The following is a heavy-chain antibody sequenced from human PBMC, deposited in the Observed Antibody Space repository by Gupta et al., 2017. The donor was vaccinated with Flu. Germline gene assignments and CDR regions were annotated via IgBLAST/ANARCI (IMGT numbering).Heavy chain of an antibody. CDR2: VHSNGNT. CDR1: GGSVNVFSYF. J-gene: IGHJ4*02. Sequence: QLRESGPRLLKPSQTLSLTCSVSGGSVNVFSYFWSWIRQHPEKGLEWLGYVHSNGNTYYNPSLRSRLMMSIDTSKNEFSLEVTSVTAADTAMYYCARRGTYYFYFWGQGALVTVSS. D-gene: IGHD1-7*01. V-gene: IGHV4-31*03. CDR3: ARRGTYYFYF.